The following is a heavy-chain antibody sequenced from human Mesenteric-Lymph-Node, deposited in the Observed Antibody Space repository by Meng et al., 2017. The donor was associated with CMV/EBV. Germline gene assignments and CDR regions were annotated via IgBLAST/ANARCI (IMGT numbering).Heavy chain of an antibody. J-gene: IGHJ4*02. CDR3: AGSGSYYLQPDY. Sequence: SCKASGYTFTSYAMHWVRQAPGQRLEWMGWINAGNGNTKYSQKFQGRVTITRDTSASTAYMELSSLRSEDTAVYYCAGSGSYYLQPDYWGQGTLVTVSS. CDR2: INAGNGNT. V-gene: IGHV1-3*01. D-gene: IGHD1-26*01. CDR1: GYTFTSYA.